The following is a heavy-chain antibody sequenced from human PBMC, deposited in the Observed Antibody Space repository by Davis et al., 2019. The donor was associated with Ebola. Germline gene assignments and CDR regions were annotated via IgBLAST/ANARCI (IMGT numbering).Heavy chain of an antibody. J-gene: IGHJ6*02. D-gene: IGHD2-8*02. CDR1: GYSFTSYW. Sequence: KVSCKGSGYSFTSYWISWVRQMPGKGLEWMGRIDPSDSYTNYSPSFQGHVTIPADKSISTAYLQWSSLKASDTAMYYCARPPGRYYYGMDVWGQGTTVTVSS. CDR2: IDPSDSYT. V-gene: IGHV5-10-1*01. CDR3: ARPPGRYYYGMDV.